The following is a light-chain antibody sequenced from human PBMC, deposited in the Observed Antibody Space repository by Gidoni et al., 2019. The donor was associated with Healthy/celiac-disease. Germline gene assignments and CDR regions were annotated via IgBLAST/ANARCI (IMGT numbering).Light chain of an antibody. J-gene: IGKJ2*01. CDR3: QQDNGYPYT. V-gene: IGKV1-5*03. CDR1: QSISNY. CDR2: EVS. Sequence: DIQMTQSPSTLSASVGDSVTITCRASQSISNYLAWYQQKPGKAPNLLIYEVSSLESGVPSRFSGNGSGTDFTLTISSLQPDDFATYYCQQDNGYPYTFGQGTKVEIK.